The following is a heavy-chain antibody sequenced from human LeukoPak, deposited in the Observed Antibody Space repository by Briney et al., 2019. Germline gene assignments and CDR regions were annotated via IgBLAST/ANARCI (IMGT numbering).Heavy chain of an antibody. CDR2: ISSSSSTI. J-gene: IGHJ4*02. CDR3: ARAPSDY. V-gene: IGHV3-48*01. Sequence: PGGSLRLSCAASGFTFSSYSMSWVRQAPGKGLEWVSYISSSSSTIYYADSVKGRFTISRDNAKNSLYLQMNSLRAEDTAVYYCARAPSDYWGQGTLVTVSS. CDR1: GFTFSSYS.